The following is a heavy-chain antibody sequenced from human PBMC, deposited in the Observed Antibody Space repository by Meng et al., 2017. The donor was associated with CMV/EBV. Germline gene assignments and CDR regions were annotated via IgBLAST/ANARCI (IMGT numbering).Heavy chain of an antibody. CDR2: IYYSGST. CDR1: GGSISSSSYY. CDR3: ARDHHTHGFLESYYGMDV. V-gene: IGHV4-39*07. J-gene: IGHJ6*02. D-gene: IGHD3-3*01. Sequence: SETLSLTCTVSGGSISSSSYYWGWIRQPPGTGLEWIGSIYYSGSTYYNPSLKSRVTISVDTSKNQFSLKLSSVTAADTAVYYCARDHHTHGFLESYYGMDVWGQGTTVTVSS.